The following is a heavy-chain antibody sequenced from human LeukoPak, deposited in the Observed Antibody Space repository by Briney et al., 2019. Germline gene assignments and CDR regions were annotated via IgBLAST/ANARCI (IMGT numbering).Heavy chain of an antibody. CDR2: IYPGDSDT. J-gene: IGHJ4*02. D-gene: IGHD3-22*01. V-gene: IGHV5-51*01. CDR1: GYSFTSYW. CDR3: ARAYYYDSSGYFGYFDY. Sequence: GESLKISCKGSGYSFTSYWIGWVRQMPGKGLKWMGIIYPGDSDTRYSPSFQGQVTISADKSISTAYLQWSSLKASDTAVYYCARAYYYDSSGYFGYFDYWGQGTLVTVSS.